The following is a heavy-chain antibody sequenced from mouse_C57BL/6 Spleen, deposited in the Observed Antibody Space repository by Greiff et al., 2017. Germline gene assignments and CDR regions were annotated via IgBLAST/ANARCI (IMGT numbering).Heavy chain of an antibody. CDR1: GFTFSSYG. CDR3: ARDYSNYHDY. J-gene: IGHJ2*01. CDR2: ISSGGSYT. D-gene: IGHD2-5*01. V-gene: IGHV5-6*01. Sequence: EVKLMESGGDLVKPGGSLKLSCAASGFTFSSYGMSWVRQTPDKRLEWVATISSGGSYTYYPDSVKGRFTISRDNAKNTLYLQMSSLKSEDTAMYYCARDYSNYHDYWGQGTTLTVSS.